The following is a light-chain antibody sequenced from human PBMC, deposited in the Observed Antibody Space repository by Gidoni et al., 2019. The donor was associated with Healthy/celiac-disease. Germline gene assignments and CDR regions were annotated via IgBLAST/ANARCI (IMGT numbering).Light chain of an antibody. CDR2: SNN. CDR3: AAWDDSLNGWV. CDR1: SSNIGSTT. V-gene: IGLV1-44*01. Sequence: QSVLTQPPSASGTPGQRVTISCSGRSSNIGSTTVNWYQQLPGTAPKLLIYSNNQRPSGFPDRFSGSKSGTLASLAISGLQSEDEADYYCAAWDDSLNGWVFGGGTKLTVL. J-gene: IGLJ3*02.